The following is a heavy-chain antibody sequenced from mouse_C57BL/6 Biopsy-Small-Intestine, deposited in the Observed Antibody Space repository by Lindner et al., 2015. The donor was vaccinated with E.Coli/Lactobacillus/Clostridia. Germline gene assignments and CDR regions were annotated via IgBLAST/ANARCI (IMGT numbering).Heavy chain of an antibody. Sequence: SVKVSCKSSGYDFGGYHIHWVRQAPGHGPEWMGWLNPNSGGANYAPKFKGRVTMTRDTSINTAYMEVSRLTSDDTAVYYCMRDVLPHYVSGTFDSWGQGTAVTVSS. V-gene: IGHV14-4*02. CDR2: LNPNSGGA. J-gene: IGHJ4*01. D-gene: IGHD1-1*02. CDR3: MRDVLPHYVSGTFDS. CDR1: GYDFGGYH.